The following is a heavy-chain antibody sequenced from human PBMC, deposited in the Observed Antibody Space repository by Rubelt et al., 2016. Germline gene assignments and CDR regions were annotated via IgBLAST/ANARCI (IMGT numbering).Heavy chain of an antibody. D-gene: IGHD3-3*01. CDR1: GFTFSSYA. CDR2: ISYDGSNK. CDR3: VKDLFVLEWLLLDY. J-gene: IGHJ4*02. Sequence: LVRRGGGVVQPGRSLRLSCAASGFTFSSYAMHWVRQAPGKGLEWVAVISYDGSNKYYADSVKGRFTISRDNSKNTLYLHMSSLRAEDTAVYYCVKDLFVLEWLLLDYWGQGTLVTVSS. V-gene: IGHV3-30*14.